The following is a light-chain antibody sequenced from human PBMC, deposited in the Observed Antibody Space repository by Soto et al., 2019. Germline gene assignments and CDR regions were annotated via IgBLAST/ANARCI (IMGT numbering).Light chain of an antibody. CDR2: EVS. CDR1: STDVGGYNY. J-gene: IGLJ1*01. V-gene: IGLV2-8*01. CDR3: SSYAGNNIHYV. Sequence: QSVLTQPPSASGSAGQSVTISCTGTSTDVGGYNYVSWYQQHPGKAPKLMIYEVSKRPSGVPDRFSGSKSGNTASLTVSGLQAEDEADYCGSSYAGNNIHYVFGTGTKLTVL.